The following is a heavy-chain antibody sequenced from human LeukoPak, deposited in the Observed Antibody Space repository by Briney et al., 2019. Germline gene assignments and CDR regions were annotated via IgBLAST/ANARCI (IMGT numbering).Heavy chain of an antibody. D-gene: IGHD3-3*01. CDR1: GYTFTGYY. J-gene: IGHJ6*02. Sequence: GASVKVSCKASGYTFTGYYMHWVRQAPGQGLECMGWINPNSGGTNYAQKFQGRVTMTRDTSISTAYMELSRLRSDDTAVYYCARDHNPKKLRFLEGTYGMDVWGQGTTVTVSS. CDR3: ARDHNPKKLRFLEGTYGMDV. V-gene: IGHV1-2*02. CDR2: INPNSGGT.